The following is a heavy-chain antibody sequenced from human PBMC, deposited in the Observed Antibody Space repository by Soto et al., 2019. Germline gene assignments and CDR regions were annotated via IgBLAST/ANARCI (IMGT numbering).Heavy chain of an antibody. V-gene: IGHV3-11*04. Sequence: GGSLRLSCAASGFTFSDYYMSWIRQAPGKGLEWVSYISSRGSTIYYADSVKGRFTISRDNAKNSLYLQMNSLRAEDTAVYYCARDWGCSGGSCYWFDLWGQGTLVTVSA. D-gene: IGHD2-15*01. CDR3: ARDWGCSGGSCYWFDL. CDR2: ISSRGSTI. CDR1: GFTFSDYY. J-gene: IGHJ5*02.